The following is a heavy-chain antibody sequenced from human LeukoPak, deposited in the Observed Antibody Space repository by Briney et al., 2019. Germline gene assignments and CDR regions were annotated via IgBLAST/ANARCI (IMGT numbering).Heavy chain of an antibody. CDR2: IYYSGSTS. V-gene: IGHV4-59*01. CDR1: GGSISSYY. J-gene: IGHJ6*03. D-gene: IGHD1-14*01. Sequence: SETLSLTCTVFGGSISSYYWGWIRQPPGKGLEWIGYIYYSGSTSNYNPSLKSRVTISVDTSKSEFSLKLSSVTAADTAVYYCARLVRNYYYYMDVWGKGTTVTVSS. CDR3: ARLVRNYYYYMDV.